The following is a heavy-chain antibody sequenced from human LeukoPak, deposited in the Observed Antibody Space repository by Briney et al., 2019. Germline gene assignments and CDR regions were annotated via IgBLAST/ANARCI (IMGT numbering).Heavy chain of an antibody. CDR3: ARDRLWDSSSYQDY. Sequence: SETLSLTCTVSGGSISSSSYYWGWIRQPPGKGLEWIGSIYYSGSTYYNPSLKCRVTISVDTSKNQFSLKLSSVTAADTAVYYCARDRLWDSSSYQDYWGQGTLVTVSS. V-gene: IGHV4-39*07. J-gene: IGHJ4*02. D-gene: IGHD3-22*01. CDR1: GGSISSSSYY. CDR2: IYYSGST.